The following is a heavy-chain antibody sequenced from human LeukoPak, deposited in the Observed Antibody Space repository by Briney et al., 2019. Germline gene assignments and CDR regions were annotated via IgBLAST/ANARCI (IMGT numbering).Heavy chain of an antibody. J-gene: IGHJ3*02. CDR1: GFTFSDYY. CDR3: ARPHDYGDYPEGYAFDI. CDR2: ISNTGNTI. D-gene: IGHD4-17*01. Sequence: PGGSLRLSCAASGFTFSDYYVTWIRQAPGKGLEWISFISNTGNTIYYADSVKGRFTISRDNAKNSLFLQMNSLRAEDTAVYYCARPHDYGDYPEGYAFDIWGQGTMVTVSS. V-gene: IGHV3-11*04.